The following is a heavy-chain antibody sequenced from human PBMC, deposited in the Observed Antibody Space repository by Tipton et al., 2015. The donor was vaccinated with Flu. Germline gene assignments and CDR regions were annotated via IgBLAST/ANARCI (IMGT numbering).Heavy chain of an antibody. D-gene: IGHD3-10*01. Sequence: LRLSCAVSGYSINSGYFWGWIRQPPGKGLEWIGSMSHSGRTYYNPSLKSRVTISADTWKTQFSLKLGSVTAADTAVYYCARLTYYYGSGTPDCWGQGTLLTVSS. CDR1: GYSINSGYF. J-gene: IGHJ4*02. V-gene: IGHV4-38-2*01. CDR2: MSHSGRT. CDR3: ARLTYYYGSGTPDC.